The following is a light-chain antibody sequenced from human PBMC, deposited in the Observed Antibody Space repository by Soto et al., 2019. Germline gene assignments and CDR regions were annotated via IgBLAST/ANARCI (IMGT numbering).Light chain of an antibody. CDR3: QQRSNWWT. CDR1: QSVSSN. V-gene: IGKV3-15*01. J-gene: IGKJ1*01. CDR2: GAS. Sequence: ILIPQSPATPSVSPGERVTLSCRASQSVSSNLAWYQQKPGQAPRLLIYGASTRATGIPARFSGSGSGTDFTLTISSLEPEDFAVYYCQQRSNWWTFGQGTKVDIK.